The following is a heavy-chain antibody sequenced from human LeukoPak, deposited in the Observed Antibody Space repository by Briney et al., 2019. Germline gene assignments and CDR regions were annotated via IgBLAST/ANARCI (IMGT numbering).Heavy chain of an antibody. D-gene: IGHD1-1*01. V-gene: IGHV3-23*01. CDR2: ISGSGDRT. CDR3: ARDRGEHWFDP. Sequence: GGSLRLSCAAPGFTFSSSAMSWVRQAPGKGLEWVSAISGSGDRTYNADSVKGRFTISRDNSKDTLYLQMNSLRAEDTAIYYCARDRGEHWFDPWGQGTLVTVSS. J-gene: IGHJ5*02. CDR1: GFTFSSSA.